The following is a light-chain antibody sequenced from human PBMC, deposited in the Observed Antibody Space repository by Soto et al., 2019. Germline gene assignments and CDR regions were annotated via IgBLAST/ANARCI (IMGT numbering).Light chain of an antibody. CDR2: DTS. CDR3: HQRNT. V-gene: IGKV3-11*01. CDR1: QSVSTY. Sequence: SVLPESPGTLSFAPGDRATLSCRASQSVSTYLAWYRQTPGQAPRLLIYDTSNRATGVPPRFSGSRSGTDFTLTISSVEPEDFAVFYCHQRNTFGQGTRLEIK. J-gene: IGKJ5*01.